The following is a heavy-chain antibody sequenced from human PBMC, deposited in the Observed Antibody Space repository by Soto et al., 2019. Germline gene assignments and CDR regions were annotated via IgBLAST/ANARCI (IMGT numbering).Heavy chain of an antibody. CDR2: IKSKTDGGTT. V-gene: IGHV3-15*07. Sequence: EVQLVESGGGLVKPGGSLRLSCAASGFTFSNAWMNWVRQAPGKGLEWVGRIKSKTDGGTTDYAAPVKGRFTISRDDSKNTLYLQMNSLKTEDTAVYYCTTLGWVGGIVVVVAAHDWGQGTLVTVSS. D-gene: IGHD2-15*01. CDR1: GFTFSNAW. J-gene: IGHJ4*02. CDR3: TTLGWVGGIVVVVAAHD.